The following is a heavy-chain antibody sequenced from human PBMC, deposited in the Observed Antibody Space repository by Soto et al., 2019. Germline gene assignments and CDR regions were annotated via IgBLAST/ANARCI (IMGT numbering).Heavy chain of an antibody. J-gene: IGHJ4*02. CDR1: GDSIIGIYH. Sequence: SETLSLTCAVSGDSIIGIYHWAWIWQPPGRSLEWIASIYHTGTTFYTPSLKSRVTMSVDTSKNQISLKLTSVTAADTAVYYCAGGAAADYFDYWGQGTLVTSPQ. D-gene: IGHD6-13*01. CDR3: AGGAAADYFDY. CDR2: IYHTGTT. V-gene: IGHV4-38-2*01.